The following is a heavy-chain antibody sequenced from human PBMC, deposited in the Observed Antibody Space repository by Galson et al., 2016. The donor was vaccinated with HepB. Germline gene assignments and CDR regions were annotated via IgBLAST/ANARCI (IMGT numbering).Heavy chain of an antibody. J-gene: IGHJ6*02. CDR3: AKEIFYGMDV. Sequence: SLRLSCAASGFTFRSYGMHWVRQAPGRGLEWVAIISYDGSNKYYADSVKGRFTISRDNSENTLYLQMNSLRADDTAVYYCAKEIFYGMDVWGQGTTVTAS. V-gene: IGHV3-30*18. CDR1: GFTFRSYG. CDR2: ISYDGSNK. D-gene: IGHD3-3*01.